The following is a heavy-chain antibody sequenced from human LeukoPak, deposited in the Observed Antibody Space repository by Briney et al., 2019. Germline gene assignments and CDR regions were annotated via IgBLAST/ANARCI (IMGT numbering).Heavy chain of an antibody. CDR2: INHSGST. CDR1: GGSISSYF. D-gene: IGHD5-24*01. Sequence: SETLSLTCTVSGGSISSYFWSWIRQPPGKGLEWIGEINHSGSTNYNPSLKSRVTISIDTSKNQFSLKLSSVTAADTAVYYCAKGSDGYKFYKYRYMDVWGKGTTVTISS. V-gene: IGHV4-34*01. J-gene: IGHJ6*03. CDR3: AKGSDGYKFYKYRYMDV.